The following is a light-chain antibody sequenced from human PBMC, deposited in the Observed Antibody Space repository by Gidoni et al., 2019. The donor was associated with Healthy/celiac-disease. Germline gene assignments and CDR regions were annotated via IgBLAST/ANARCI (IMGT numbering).Light chain of an antibody. V-gene: IGKV1-5*03. CDR2: KAS. J-gene: IGKJ1*01. CDR3: QQYNSYWT. CDR1: QSISSW. Sequence: DIQMTPSPSTLSASVGDRVTITCRASQSISSWLAWYQQKPGKAPKLLIYKASSSESGVPSRFSGSGSGTEFTLTISSLQPDDFATYYCQQYNSYWTFGQGTKVEIK.